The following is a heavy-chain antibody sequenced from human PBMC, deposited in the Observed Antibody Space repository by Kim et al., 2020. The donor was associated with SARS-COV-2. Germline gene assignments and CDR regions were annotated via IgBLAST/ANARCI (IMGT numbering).Heavy chain of an antibody. V-gene: IGHV3-21*01. CDR3: ARVATYYDDISGYWRTKWYFDL. D-gene: IGHD3-22*01. CDR1: GFTFSSYS. Sequence: GGSLRLSCAASGFTFSSYSMNWVRQAPGKGLEWVSSISSSSSYIYYADSVKGRFTIPRDNAKNSLYLQMNSLRAEDTAVYYCARVATYYDDISGYWRTKWYFDLWGRGTRVTASS. J-gene: IGHJ2*01. CDR2: ISSSSSYI.